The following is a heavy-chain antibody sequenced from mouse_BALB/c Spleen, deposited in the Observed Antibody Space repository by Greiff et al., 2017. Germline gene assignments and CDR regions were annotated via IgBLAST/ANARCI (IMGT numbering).Heavy chain of an antibody. CDR1: GYSFTGYF. V-gene: IGHV1-37*01. CDR3: GRSALDYGNYVDAMDY. D-gene: IGHD2-1*01. CDR2: INPYNGDT. Sequence: EVQLQQSGPALVKPGASVKISCKASGYSFTGYFMNWVKQSHGKSLEWIGRINPYNGDTFYNQKFKGKATLTVDKSSSTAHMELLSLTSEDSAVYYCGRSALDYGNYVDAMDYWGQGTSVTVSA. J-gene: IGHJ4*01.